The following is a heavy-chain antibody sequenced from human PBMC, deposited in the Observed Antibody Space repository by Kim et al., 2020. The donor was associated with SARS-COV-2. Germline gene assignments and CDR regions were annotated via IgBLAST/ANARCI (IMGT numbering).Heavy chain of an antibody. Sequence: GGSLRLSCAASGFTFSNAWMSWVRQAPGKGLEWVGRIKSKTDGGTTDYAAPVKGRFTISRDDSKNTLYLQMNSLKTEDTAVYYCTTDTRYYYGTADAFDIWGQGTMVTVSS. CDR1: GFTFSNAW. D-gene: IGHD3-10*01. CDR3: TTDTRYYYGTADAFDI. J-gene: IGHJ3*02. CDR2: IKSKTDGGTT. V-gene: IGHV3-15*01.